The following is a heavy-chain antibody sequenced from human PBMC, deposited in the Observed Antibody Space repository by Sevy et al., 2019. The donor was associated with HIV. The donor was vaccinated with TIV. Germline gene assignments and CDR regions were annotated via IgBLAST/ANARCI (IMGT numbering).Heavy chain of an antibody. CDR3: ASDYY. J-gene: IGHJ4*02. Sequence: GGSLRLSCAASGFTFRSHWMTWVRQAPGKGPKWVANINRDGSEKSYVDSVKGRFTISRDDAKNSLYLQMNSLRVEDTAMYYCASDYYWGQGTLVTVSS. CDR1: GFTFRSHW. CDR2: INRDGSEK. V-gene: IGHV3-7*01.